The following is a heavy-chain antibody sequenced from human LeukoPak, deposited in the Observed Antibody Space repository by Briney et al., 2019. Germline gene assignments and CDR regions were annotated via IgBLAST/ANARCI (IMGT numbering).Heavy chain of an antibody. Sequence: ASVKVSCKASGGTFSSYAISWVRQAPGQGLEWMGRIIPILGIANYAQKFQGRVTITADKSTSTAYMELSSLRSEDTAVYYCAGGYGSGSEGAFDPWGQGTLVTVSS. J-gene: IGHJ5*02. CDR3: AGGYGSGSEGAFDP. V-gene: IGHV1-69*04. D-gene: IGHD3-10*01. CDR2: IIPILGIA. CDR1: GGTFSSYA.